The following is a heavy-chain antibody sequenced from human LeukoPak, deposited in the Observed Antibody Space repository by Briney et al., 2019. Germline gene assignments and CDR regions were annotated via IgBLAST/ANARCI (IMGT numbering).Heavy chain of an antibody. CDR2: ISYDGSNK. CDR1: GFTFSSYA. CDR3: ARGMAVAGSTDY. V-gene: IGHV3-30*04. Sequence: GRSLRLSCAASGFTFSSYAMHWVRQAPGKGLEWVAVISYDGSNKYYADSVKGRFTISRDNSKNTLYLQMNSLRAEDTAVYYCARGMAVAGSTDYWGQGTLVTVSS. J-gene: IGHJ4*02. D-gene: IGHD6-19*01.